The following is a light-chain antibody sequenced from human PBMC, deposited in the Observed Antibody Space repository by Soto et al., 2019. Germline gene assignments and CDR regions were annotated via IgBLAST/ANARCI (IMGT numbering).Light chain of an antibody. Sequence: QSVLTQPPSASETPGQTVSISCSGSNSNIASNTVNWYQHLPGTAPKLLIYYNNQRPSGVPDRFSGSKSGTSASLAISGLQSEDESDYYCAAWDDTLIRYVFGTGTKFTVL. V-gene: IGLV1-44*01. CDR3: AAWDDTLIRYV. CDR2: YNN. J-gene: IGLJ1*01. CDR1: NSNIASNT.